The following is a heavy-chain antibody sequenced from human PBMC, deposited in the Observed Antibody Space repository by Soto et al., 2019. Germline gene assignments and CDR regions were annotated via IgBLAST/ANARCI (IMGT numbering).Heavy chain of an antibody. CDR3: AHRREKTGFLEWLYDY. Sequence: QITLKESGPTLVKPTQTLTLTCTFSGFSLSTSGVGVGWIRQPPGKALEWLALIYWNDDKRYSPSLKSRLTITKDTSKNQVVLTMTNMDPVDTATYYCAHRREKTGFLEWLYDYWGQGTLVTVSS. J-gene: IGHJ4*02. V-gene: IGHV2-5*01. CDR2: IYWNDDK. D-gene: IGHD3-3*01. CDR1: GFSLSTSGVG.